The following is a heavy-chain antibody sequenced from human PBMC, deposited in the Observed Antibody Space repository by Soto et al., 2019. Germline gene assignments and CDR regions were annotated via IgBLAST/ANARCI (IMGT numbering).Heavy chain of an antibody. J-gene: IGHJ4*02. Sequence: EMQLLESGGGLVQPGGSLRLFCAASGFTFTNYAMTWVRQAPGKGLEWVTTITPTGATFYGDTVKGQFTISRDNSRSTVFLQMNSLRAEDTAMYYCARTDKFNSQSSGWANRFDYWGQGTLVTVSS. V-gene: IGHV3-23*01. CDR3: ARTDKFNSQSSGWANRFDY. CDR1: GFTFTNYA. D-gene: IGHD6-19*01. CDR2: ITPTGAT.